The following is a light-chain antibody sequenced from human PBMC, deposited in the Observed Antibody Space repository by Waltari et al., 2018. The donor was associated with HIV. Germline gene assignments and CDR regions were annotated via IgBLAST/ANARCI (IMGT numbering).Light chain of an antibody. V-gene: IGLV1-44*01. J-gene: IGLJ2*01. CDR1: SSNIGSNT. CDR2: TNN. Sequence: QSVLAQPPSASGTPGQRVTISCSGSSSNIGSNTVNWYQQLPGTAPTLLIYTNNQRPSGVPDRFSGSKSGTSAYLAIRGLQSEDEADYYCAAWDDSLNGVVFGGGTKLTVL. CDR3: AAWDDSLNGVV.